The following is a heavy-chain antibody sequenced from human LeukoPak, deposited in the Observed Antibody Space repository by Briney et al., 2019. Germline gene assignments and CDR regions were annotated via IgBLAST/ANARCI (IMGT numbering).Heavy chain of an antibody. CDR3: AKDRQYDFWSGYPYYFDY. CDR1: GFTFSSYA. D-gene: IGHD3-3*01. CDR2: ISGSRGST. Sequence: PGGSLRLSCAASGFTFSSYAMSWVRQAPGKGLEWVSAISGSRGSTYYAESVKGRFTNSRDNSKNTLYLQMNSLRAEHTAVYYCAKDRQYDFWSGYPYYFDYWGQGTLVTVSS. V-gene: IGHV3-23*01. J-gene: IGHJ4*02.